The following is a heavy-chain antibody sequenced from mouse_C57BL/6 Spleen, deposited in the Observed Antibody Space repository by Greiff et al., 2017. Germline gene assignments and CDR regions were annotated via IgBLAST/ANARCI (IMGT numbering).Heavy chain of an antibody. CDR3: ARWDYEGEEPGYWYFDV. J-gene: IGHJ1*03. CDR1: GYTFTSYW. Sequence: QVQLQQPGAELVKPGASVKLSCKASGYTFTSYWMHWVKQRPGQGLEWIGMIHPNSGSTNYNEKFKSKATLTVDKSSSTAYMQLSSLTSADSAVYYCARWDYEGEEPGYWYFDVWGTGTTVTVSS. CDR2: IHPNSGST. D-gene: IGHD2-4*01. V-gene: IGHV1-64*01.